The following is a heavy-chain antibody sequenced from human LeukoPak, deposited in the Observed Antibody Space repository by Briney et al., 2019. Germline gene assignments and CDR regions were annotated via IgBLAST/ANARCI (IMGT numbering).Heavy chain of an antibody. D-gene: IGHD5-12*01. V-gene: IGHV5-51*01. J-gene: IGHJ4*02. CDR3: ARLWVATLDS. CDR2: IYPGDSDT. Sequence: NPGESLQISCKGSGYSFSSYWIVWVRQLPGKGLEWMGIIYPGDSDTRYSPSFQGQVTISADKSISTAYLQWSSLKASDTAMYYCARLWVATLDSWGQGTLVTVSS. CDR1: GYSFSSYW.